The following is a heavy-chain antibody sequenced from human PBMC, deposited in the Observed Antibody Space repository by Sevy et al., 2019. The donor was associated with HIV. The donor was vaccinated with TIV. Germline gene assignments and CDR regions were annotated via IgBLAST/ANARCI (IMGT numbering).Heavy chain of an antibody. J-gene: IGHJ4*02. CDR1: GFTFSSYA. CDR3: AKGYDFWSGYYSFDY. D-gene: IGHD3-3*01. CDR2: ISGSGGST. V-gene: IGHV3-23*01. Sequence: GGCLRLSCAASGFTFSSYAMSWVRQAPGKGLEWVSAISGSGGSTYYADSVKGLFTISRDNSKNTLYLQMNSLRAEDTAVYYCAKGYDFWSGYYSFDYWGQGTLVTVSS.